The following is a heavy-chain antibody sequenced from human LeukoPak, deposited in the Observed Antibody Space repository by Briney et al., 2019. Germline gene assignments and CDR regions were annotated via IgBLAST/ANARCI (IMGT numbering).Heavy chain of an antibody. J-gene: IGHJ4*02. Sequence: PSAPLSLTCTVAGGSISSGDYYWRWIREQPGKGPERIEYIDYRATTYYNPSLRSRIIMSVDRTKNQFSLKVSSVTAADTAVYYCARRTGYYLDSWGQGTVVTVSS. CDR2: IDYRATT. V-gene: IGHV4-31*03. D-gene: IGHD3/OR15-3a*01. CDR1: GGSISSGDYY. CDR3: ARRTGYYLDS.